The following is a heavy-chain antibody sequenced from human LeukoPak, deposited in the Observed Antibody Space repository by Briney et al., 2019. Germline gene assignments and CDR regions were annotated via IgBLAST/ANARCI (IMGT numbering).Heavy chain of an antibody. CDR3: ARGGNSSRYDY. CDR1: GGSFSGYY. D-gene: IGHD6-13*01. CDR2: MNHSEST. Sequence: PSETLSLTCAVYGGSFSGYYWSWIRQPPGKGLEWIGEMNHSESTTYNPSLKSRVTISVDTSKNQFSLKLSSVTAADTAVYYCARGGNSSRYDYWGQGTLVTVSS. J-gene: IGHJ4*02. V-gene: IGHV4-34*01.